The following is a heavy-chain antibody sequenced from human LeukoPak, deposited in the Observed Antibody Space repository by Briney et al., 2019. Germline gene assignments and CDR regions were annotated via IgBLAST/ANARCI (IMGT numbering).Heavy chain of an antibody. CDR1: GGSISSSSYY. CDR2: IYYSGST. V-gene: IGHV4-39*01. J-gene: IGHJ3*02. CDR3: ALLVGAFDI. Sequence: SETLSLTCTVSGGSISSSSYYWGWIRQPPGKGLEWIGSIYYSGSTYYNPSLKSRVTISVDTSKNQFSLKLSSVTAADTAVYYCALLVGAFDIWGQGTMVTVSS.